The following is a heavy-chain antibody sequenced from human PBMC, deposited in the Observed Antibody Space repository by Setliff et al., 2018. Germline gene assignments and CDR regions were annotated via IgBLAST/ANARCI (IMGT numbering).Heavy chain of an antibody. CDR3: ARQGCSSTSCHSIDY. D-gene: IGHD2-2*01. CDR2: IDPADSNT. V-gene: IGHV5-51*01. CDR1: GYSFTKYW. J-gene: IGHJ4*02. Sequence: PGESLKISCKAAGYSFTKYWIGWVRQMPGKGLEWMGIIDPADSNTRYSPPFQGQVTISADKAINTAYLQWNSLQASDTAMYYCARQGCSSTSCHSIDYWGQGTLVTVSS.